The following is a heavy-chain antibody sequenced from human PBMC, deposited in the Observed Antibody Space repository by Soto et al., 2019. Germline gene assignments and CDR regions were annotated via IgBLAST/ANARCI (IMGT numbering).Heavy chain of an antibody. V-gene: IGHV1-69*01. D-gene: IGHD2-2*01. CDR2: IIPIFGTA. J-gene: IGHJ3*02. Sequence: QVQLVQSGAEVQKPGSSVKVSCKASGGTFSSYAISWVRQAPGQGLEWMGGIIPIFGTANYAQKFQGRVTITADESTSTAYMELSSLRSEDTAVYYCASLYCSSTSCHPDDAFDIWGQGTMVTVSS. CDR1: GGTFSSYA. CDR3: ASLYCSSTSCHPDDAFDI.